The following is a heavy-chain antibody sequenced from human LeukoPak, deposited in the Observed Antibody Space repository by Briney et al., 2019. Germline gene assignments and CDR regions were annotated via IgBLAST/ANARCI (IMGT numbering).Heavy chain of an antibody. D-gene: IGHD6-6*01. J-gene: IGHJ4*02. Sequence: ASVTVSCKASGYTFTSYYVHWVRQAPGQGLEWVGMINPSGGSRTYAQKFQGRVTMTRDTSTSTVYMELSSLRSEDTAVYYCARGVTLTTRPEIWAGDYWGQGTLVTVPS. CDR2: INPSGGSR. V-gene: IGHV1-46*01. CDR1: GYTFTSYY. CDR3: ARGVTLTTRPEIWAGDY.